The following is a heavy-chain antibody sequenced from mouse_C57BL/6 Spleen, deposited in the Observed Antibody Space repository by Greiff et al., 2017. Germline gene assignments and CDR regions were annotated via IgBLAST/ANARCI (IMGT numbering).Heavy chain of an antibody. Sequence: EVKVVESGGGLVQPGGSLKLSCAASGFTFSDYYMYWVRQTPEKRLEWVAYISNGSGSTYYPDTVKGRFTISRDNAKNTLYLQMSRLKSEDTAMYYCARGGDYDEGYAMDYWGQGTSVTVSS. D-gene: IGHD2-4*01. CDR3: ARGGDYDEGYAMDY. CDR2: ISNGSGST. CDR1: GFTFSDYY. V-gene: IGHV5-12*01. J-gene: IGHJ4*01.